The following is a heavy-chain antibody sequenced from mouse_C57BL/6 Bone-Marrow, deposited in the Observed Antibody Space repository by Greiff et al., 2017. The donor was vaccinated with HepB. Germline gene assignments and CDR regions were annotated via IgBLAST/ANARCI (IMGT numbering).Heavy chain of an antibody. CDR2: IDPETGGT. Sequence: QVQLQQSGAELVRPGASVTLSCKASGYTFTDYEMHWVKQTPVHGLEWIGAIDPETGGTAYNQKFKGKAILTADNSSSTAYMKLRSLTSEDSAVYYCTREGYGEDWYFDVWGTGTTVTVSS. V-gene: IGHV1-15*01. D-gene: IGHD2-13*01. J-gene: IGHJ1*03. CDR1: GYTFTDYE. CDR3: TREGYGEDWYFDV.